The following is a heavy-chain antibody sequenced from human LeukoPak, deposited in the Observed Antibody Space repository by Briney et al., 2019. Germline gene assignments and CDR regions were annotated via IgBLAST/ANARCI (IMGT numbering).Heavy chain of an antibody. D-gene: IGHD3-22*01. Sequence: PGGSLRLSCAASGFIFSNYAVVWVRQGPGKGLEWVAVISHDGSDKYYTDAVKGRFTISRDNSKNTLYLQMNSLRAEDTAVYYCARAVRRSSCYYHDAFDIWGQGTIVTVS. CDR3: ARAVRRSSCYYHDAFDI. V-gene: IGHV3-30*04. CDR1: GFIFSNYA. CDR2: ISHDGSDK. J-gene: IGHJ3*02.